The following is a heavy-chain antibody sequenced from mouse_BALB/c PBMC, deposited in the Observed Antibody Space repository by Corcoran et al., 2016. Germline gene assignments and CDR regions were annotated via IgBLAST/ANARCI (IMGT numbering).Heavy chain of an antibody. CDR1: GFNIKDYY. J-gene: IGHJ3*01. Sequence: EVQLQQSGAELVRPGALVKLSCKASGFNIKDYYMHWVKQRPEQGLEWIGWIDPENGNTIYDPKFQGKASITADTSSNTAYLQLSSLTSGDTAVYYCARGRGRFAYWGQGTLVTVSA. CDR3: ARGRGRFAY. V-gene: IGHV14-1*02. CDR2: IDPENGNT.